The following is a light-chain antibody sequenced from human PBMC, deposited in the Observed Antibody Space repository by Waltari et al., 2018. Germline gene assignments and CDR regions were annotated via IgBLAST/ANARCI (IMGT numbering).Light chain of an antibody. CDR3: SSYTSSSTV. J-gene: IGLJ2*01. CDR2: DVS. Sequence: QSALTQPASVSGSPGQSITISCPGTSSDVGGYNYVSWYQQHPGKAPKLMIYDVSKRPLGVSNRFSGSKSGNTASLTISGLQAEDEADYYCSSYTSSSTVFGGGTKLTVL. V-gene: IGLV2-14*01. CDR1: SSDVGGYNY.